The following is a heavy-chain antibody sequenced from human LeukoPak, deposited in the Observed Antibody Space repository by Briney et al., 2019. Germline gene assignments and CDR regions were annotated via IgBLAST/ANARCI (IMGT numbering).Heavy chain of an antibody. V-gene: IGHV1-18*01. CDR3: ARDICSSTSCYLVFDY. CDR2: ISAYNGST. D-gene: IGHD2-2*01. CDR1: GYTFTSYG. J-gene: IGHJ4*02. Sequence: GASVKVSCKASGYTFTSYGISWVRQAPGQGLEWMGWISAYNGSTNYAQKLQGRVTMTTDTSTSTAYMELRSLRSDDTAVYYCARDICSSTSCYLVFDYWGQGTLVTVSS.